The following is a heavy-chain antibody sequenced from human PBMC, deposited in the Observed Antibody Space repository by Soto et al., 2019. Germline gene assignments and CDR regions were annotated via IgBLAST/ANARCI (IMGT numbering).Heavy chain of an antibody. CDR1: GGSISSSSYY. Sequence: QLQLQESGPGLVKPSETLSLTCTVSGGSISSSSYYWGWIRQPPGKGLEWIGSIYYSGSTYYNPSLKSRVTISVDTSKNQFSLKLSSVTAADTAVYYCARRSPYGSGSYYNLAWDGYFDYWGQGTLVTVSS. V-gene: IGHV4-39*01. D-gene: IGHD3-10*01. CDR3: ARRSPYGSGSYYNLAWDGYFDY. J-gene: IGHJ4*02. CDR2: IYYSGST.